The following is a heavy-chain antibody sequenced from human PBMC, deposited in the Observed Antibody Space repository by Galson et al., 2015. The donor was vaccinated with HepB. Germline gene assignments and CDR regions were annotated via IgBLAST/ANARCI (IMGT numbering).Heavy chain of an antibody. Sequence: SLRLSCAASRFTCSSYWMSWVRQAPWKRLEWVANIKQDGSEKYYVDSVKGRFTISRDTVKNSLYLQMNSQRAEDTAVYYCAPHRDGYPWGYWGQGTLVTVSS. CDR1: RFTCSSYW. J-gene: IGHJ4*02. CDR2: IKQDGSEK. CDR3: APHRDGYPWGY. D-gene: IGHD5-24*01. V-gene: IGHV3-7*03.